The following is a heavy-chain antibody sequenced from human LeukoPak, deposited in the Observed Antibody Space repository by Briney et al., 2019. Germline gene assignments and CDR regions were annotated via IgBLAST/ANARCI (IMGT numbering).Heavy chain of an antibody. CDR3: ARGTYYYDSSGYH. CDR1: GGSISSGSYY. Sequence: SETLSLTCTVSGGSISSGSYYWSWIRQPPGKGLEWIGYIYYSGSTNYNPSLKSRVTIPVDTSKNQFSLKLSSVTAADTAVYYCARGTYYYDSSGYHWGQGTLVTVSS. J-gene: IGHJ5*02. CDR2: IYYSGST. V-gene: IGHV4-61*01. D-gene: IGHD3-22*01.